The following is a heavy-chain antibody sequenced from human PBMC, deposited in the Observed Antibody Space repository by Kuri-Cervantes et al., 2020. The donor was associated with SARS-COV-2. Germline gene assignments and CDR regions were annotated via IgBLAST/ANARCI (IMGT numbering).Heavy chain of an antibody. V-gene: IGHV1-18*01. D-gene: IGHD4-23*01. CDR1: GYTFSSYG. CDR2: ISTHNGNT. CDR3: AREIERGTVVIAYMGYFDY. Sequence: ASVKVSCKASGYTFSSYGISWVRQAPGQGLEWMGWISTHNGNTNYAQKLQGRVTMTTDTSTSTAYMELRSLRSDDTAVYYCAREIERGTVVIAYMGYFDYWGQGTLVTVSS. J-gene: IGHJ4*02.